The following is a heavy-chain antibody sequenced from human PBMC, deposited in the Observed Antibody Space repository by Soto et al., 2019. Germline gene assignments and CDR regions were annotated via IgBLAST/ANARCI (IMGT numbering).Heavy chain of an antibody. V-gene: IGHV3-72*01. CDR1: GFTFSDQY. CDR3: AVDGGATGSY. J-gene: IGHJ4*02. Sequence: EVQLVESGGGLVQPGGSLRLSCAASGFTFSDQYIDWVRQAPGKGLEWVGRSRNKAQRYTTEYAAPVKGRFTISRDDSKNSVYLEMNSLRTEDTDVYYCAVDGGATGSYWGQGMLVTVSS. D-gene: IGHD3-10*01. CDR2: SRNKAQRYTT.